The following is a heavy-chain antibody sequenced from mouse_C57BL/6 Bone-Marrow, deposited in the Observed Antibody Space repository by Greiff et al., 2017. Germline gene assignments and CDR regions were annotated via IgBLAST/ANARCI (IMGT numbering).Heavy chain of an antibody. J-gene: IGHJ2*01. CDR1: GYTFTSYG. V-gene: IGHV1-81*01. CDR2: IYPRSGNS. D-gene: IGHD2-3*01. CDR3: ARFYVGYLDY. Sequence: VQLQQSGAELARPGASVKLSCKASGYTFTSYGISWVKQRTGQGLEWIGEIYPRSGNSYSYEKFKGKATLTADKSSSTAYIEHLRLTSENSAVYFCARFYVGYLDYWGQGTTLTVSS.